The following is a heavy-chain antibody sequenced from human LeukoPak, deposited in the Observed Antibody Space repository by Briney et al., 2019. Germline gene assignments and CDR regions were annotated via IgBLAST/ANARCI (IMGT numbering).Heavy chain of an antibody. CDR3: ARDYAGSSSWNWFDP. D-gene: IGHD6-13*01. CDR1: GVSIRNYY. CDR2: IYDSGST. J-gene: IGHJ5*02. Sequence: SETLSLTCTVSGVSIRNYYWNWIRQPPGKGLEWIGYIYDSGSTNYNPSLKSRVTISVDMSKNQFSLKLSSVTAADTAVYYCARDYAGSSSWNWFDPWGQGTLVTVSS. V-gene: IGHV4-59*01.